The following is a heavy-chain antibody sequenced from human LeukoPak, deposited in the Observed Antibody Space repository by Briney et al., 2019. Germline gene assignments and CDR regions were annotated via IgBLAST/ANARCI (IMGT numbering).Heavy chain of an antibody. CDR3: ARDEAALVGYFQH. CDR1: GGSISSGGYS. V-gene: IGHV4-30-2*01. J-gene: IGHJ1*01. CDR2: TYHSGST. Sequence: PSETLSLTCAVSGGSISSGGYSWSWIRQPPGKGLEWIGYTYHSGSTYYNPSLKSRVTISVDRSKNQFSLKLSSVTAADTAVYYCARDEAALVGYFQHWGQGTLVTVSS. D-gene: IGHD2-8*02.